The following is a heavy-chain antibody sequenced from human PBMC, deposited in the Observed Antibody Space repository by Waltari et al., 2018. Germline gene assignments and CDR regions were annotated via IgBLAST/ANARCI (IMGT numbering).Heavy chain of an antibody. CDR1: GGSISSGSYY. CDR2: IYTSGST. Sequence: QGQLQESGPGLVKPSQTLSLTCTVSGGSISSGSYYWSWIRQPAGKGLEWIGRIYTSGSTNYNPSLKSRVTISVDTSKNQFSLKLSSVTAADTAVYYCARGGVRYFDWLPGDAFDIWGQGTMVIVSS. D-gene: IGHD3-9*01. J-gene: IGHJ3*02. V-gene: IGHV4-61*02. CDR3: ARGGVRYFDWLPGDAFDI.